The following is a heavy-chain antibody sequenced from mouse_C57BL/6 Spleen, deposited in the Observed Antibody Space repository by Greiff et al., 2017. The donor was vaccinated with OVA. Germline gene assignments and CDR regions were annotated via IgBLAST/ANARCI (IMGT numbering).Heavy chain of an antibody. D-gene: IGHD2-4*01. V-gene: IGHV5-17*01. J-gene: IGHJ4*01. CDR3: ARDDYDYENYAMDY. CDR2: ISSGSSTI. Sequence: EVMLVESGGGLVKPGGSLKLSCAASGFTFSDYGMHWVRQAPEKGLEWVAYISSGSSTIYYADTVKGRFTISRDNAKNTLFLQMTSLRSEDTAMYYCARDDYDYENYAMDYWGQGTSVTVSS. CDR1: GFTFSDYG.